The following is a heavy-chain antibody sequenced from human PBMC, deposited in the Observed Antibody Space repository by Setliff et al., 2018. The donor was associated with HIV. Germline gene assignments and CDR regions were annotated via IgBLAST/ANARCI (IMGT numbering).Heavy chain of an antibody. CDR2: IYYSGTT. V-gene: IGHV4-39*01. D-gene: IGHD2-21*01. J-gene: IGHJ3*02. Sequence: ASETLSLTCTVSGDSISSSTFYWGWIRQPPGKGLEWIGSIYYSGTTYYNPSLKSRVAISVDTSKNQFSLKLSSVTAADTAVYYCARPRLRGSGAFDIWGQGTMVTVSS. CDR1: GDSISSSTFY. CDR3: ARPRLRGSGAFDI.